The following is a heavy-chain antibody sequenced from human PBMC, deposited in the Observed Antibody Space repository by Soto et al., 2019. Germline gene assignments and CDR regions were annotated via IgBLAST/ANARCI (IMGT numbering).Heavy chain of an antibody. D-gene: IGHD2-15*01. V-gene: IGHV4-30-4*01. CDR1: GGSISSGDYY. Sequence: SETLSLTCTVSGGSISSGDYYWSWIRQPPGKGLEWIGYIYYSGSTYYNPSLKSRVTISVDTSKNQFSLKLSSVTAADTAVYYCARDRRLLLGLDYWGQGTLVTVSS. CDR3: ARDRRLLLGLDY. CDR2: IYYSGST. J-gene: IGHJ4*02.